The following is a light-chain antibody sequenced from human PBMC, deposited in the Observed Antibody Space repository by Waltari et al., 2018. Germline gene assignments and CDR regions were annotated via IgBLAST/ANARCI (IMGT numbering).Light chain of an antibody. V-gene: IGLV3-25*03. J-gene: IGLJ3*02. CDR3: QSSDISGPYGV. CDR1: ALPRDT. Sequence: YELTQPPSVSLSPGQTARITCPGDALPRDTVYWYLQRPGQAPVLVIYQDRERPSGTPERFSGSTSGTTSMLTISGVQAEDEGDYYCQSSDISGPYGVFGGGTKLTVL. CDR2: QDR.